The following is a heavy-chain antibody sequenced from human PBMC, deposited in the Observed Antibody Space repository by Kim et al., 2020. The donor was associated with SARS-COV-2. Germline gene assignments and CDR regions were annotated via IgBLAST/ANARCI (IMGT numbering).Heavy chain of an antibody. CDR3: AALKID. J-gene: IGHJ4*02. Sequence: NGDASVDTYAKPVNGRFNISRDNARNTLYLQMTSLRAENTAVYYCAALKIDWGQGTLVTVSS. D-gene: IGHD2-21*01. V-gene: IGHV3-74*03. CDR2: NGDASVD.